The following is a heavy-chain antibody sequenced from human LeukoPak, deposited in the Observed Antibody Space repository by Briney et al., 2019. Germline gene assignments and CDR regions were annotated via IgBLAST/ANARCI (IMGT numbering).Heavy chain of an antibody. CDR2: ISGSGGST. V-gene: IGHV3-23*01. Sequence: GGSLRLSCAASGFTFSSYAMSWVRQAPGKGLEWVSAISGSGGSTYYADSVKGRFTISRDNSKNTLYLQMNSLRAEDTAVYYCAKDRRRYYYDSSGYSHDAFDIWGQGTMVTVSS. CDR1: GFTFSSYA. CDR3: AKDRRRYYYDSSGYSHDAFDI. J-gene: IGHJ3*02. D-gene: IGHD3-22*01.